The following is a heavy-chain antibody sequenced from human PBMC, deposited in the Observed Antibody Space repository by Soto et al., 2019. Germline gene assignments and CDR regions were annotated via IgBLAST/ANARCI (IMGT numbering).Heavy chain of an antibody. J-gene: IGHJ3*02. Sequence: SETLSLTCTVSGGSISSGGYYWSWIRQHPGKGLEWIGYIYYSGSTYYNPSLKSRVTISVDTSKNQFSLKLSSVTAADTAVYYCAIDRCSSTSCYVGHDAFDIWGQGTMVTV. D-gene: IGHD2-2*01. V-gene: IGHV4-31*03. CDR1: GGSISSGGYY. CDR2: IYYSGST. CDR3: AIDRCSSTSCYVGHDAFDI.